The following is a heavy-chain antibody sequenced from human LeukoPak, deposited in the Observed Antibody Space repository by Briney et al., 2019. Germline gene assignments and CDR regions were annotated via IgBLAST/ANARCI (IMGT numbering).Heavy chain of an antibody. CDR3: ARTAGRTFDY. J-gene: IGHJ4*02. CDR2: INPSGGST. CDR1: GYTFTIYF. V-gene: IGHV1-46*01. D-gene: IGHD6-6*01. Sequence: ASVTVSCKASGYTFTIYFMHWVRPAPGQGLEWMGIINPSGGSTSYAQKFQGRVTMTRDTSTSTVYMELSSLRSEDTAVYYCARTAGRTFDYWVQGTLVTVSS.